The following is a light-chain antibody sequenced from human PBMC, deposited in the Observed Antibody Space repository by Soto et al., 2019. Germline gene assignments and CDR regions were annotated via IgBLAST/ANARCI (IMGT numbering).Light chain of an antibody. Sequence: EIVVTQSPGSLSFSPLERATLSCRASQSVSRSDLAWYQQKPGQAPRLLIYGASSRATGIPDRFSGSGSGTDFTLTISRMEPEDFAVYYCQQFSSTPSWTFGQGTKVDIK. V-gene: IGKV3-20*01. CDR1: QSVSRSD. CDR2: GAS. J-gene: IGKJ1*01. CDR3: QQFSSTPSWT.